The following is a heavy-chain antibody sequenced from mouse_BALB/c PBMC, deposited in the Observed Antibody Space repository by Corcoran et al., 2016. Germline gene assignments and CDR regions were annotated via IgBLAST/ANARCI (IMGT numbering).Heavy chain of an antibody. CDR2: INPYNDGT. J-gene: IGHJ3*01. Sequence: EVQLQQSGPELVKPGASVTMSCKASGYTFTSYVMNWVKQKPGPGLEWIGYINPYNDGTKYNEKFKGKATMTSDKSASTAYMKLRSLTSEYSAVYYCGRDDVFVYWGQGTLVTVS. CDR1: GYTFTSYV. V-gene: IGHV1S136*01. CDR3: GRDDVFVY.